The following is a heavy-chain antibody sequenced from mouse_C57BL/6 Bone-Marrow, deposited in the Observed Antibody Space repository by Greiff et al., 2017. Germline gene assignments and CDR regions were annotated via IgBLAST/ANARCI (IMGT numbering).Heavy chain of an antibody. CDR2: IWRGGST. Sequence: VMLVESGPGLVQPSQSLSITCTVSGFSLTSYGVHWVRQSPGKGLEWLGVIWRGGSTDYNAAFMSRLSITKDNSKSQVFFKMNSLQADDTAIYYCAKNNLPRGDAMDYWGQGTSVTVSS. J-gene: IGHJ4*01. CDR3: AKNNLPRGDAMDY. D-gene: IGHD6-1*01. V-gene: IGHV2-5*01. CDR1: GFSLTSYG.